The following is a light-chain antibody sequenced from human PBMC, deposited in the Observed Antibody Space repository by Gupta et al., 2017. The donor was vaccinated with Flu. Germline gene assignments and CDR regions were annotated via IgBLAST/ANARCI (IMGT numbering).Light chain of an antibody. J-gene: IGKJ2*03. CDR1: QSVSSN. V-gene: IGKV3-15*01. Sequence: EIVMTQSPATLSVSPGERATLSCRASQSVSSNLAWYQQKPGQAPRLLIYGASTRATGIPARFSGSGSGTEFTLTISSLQSEYFAVYYCQQYNKGYSFGQGTKLEIK. CDR3: QQYNKGYS. CDR2: GAS.